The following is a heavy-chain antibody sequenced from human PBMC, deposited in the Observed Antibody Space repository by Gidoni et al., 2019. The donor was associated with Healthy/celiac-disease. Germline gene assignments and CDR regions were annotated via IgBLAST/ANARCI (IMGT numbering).Heavy chain of an antibody. Sequence: QVQLQESGPGLVKPSETLSLTCTVTGGPISSYYWRWIRQPPGKGLEWIGYIYYSGSTNYNPSLKSRVTISVDTSKNHFSLKLSSVTAADTAVYYCARLGFWSGSHIFDYWGQGTLVTVSS. J-gene: IGHJ4*02. CDR1: GGPISSYY. D-gene: IGHD3-3*01. V-gene: IGHV4-59*01. CDR3: ARLGFWSGSHIFDY. CDR2: IYYSGST.